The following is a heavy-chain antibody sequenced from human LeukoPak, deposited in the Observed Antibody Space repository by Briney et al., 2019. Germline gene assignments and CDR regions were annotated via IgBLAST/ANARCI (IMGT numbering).Heavy chain of an antibody. CDR2: ISGSGGST. Sequence: GGSLRLSCAASGFTFSSYAMSWVRQAPGKGLEWVSAISGSGGSTYYADFVKGRFTISRDNSKNTLYLQMNSLRAEDTAVYYCAKPLETGGDGVRTAFDIWGQGTMVTASS. CDR3: AKPLETGGDGVRTAFDI. J-gene: IGHJ3*02. CDR1: GFTFSSYA. D-gene: IGHD2-21*02. V-gene: IGHV3-23*01.